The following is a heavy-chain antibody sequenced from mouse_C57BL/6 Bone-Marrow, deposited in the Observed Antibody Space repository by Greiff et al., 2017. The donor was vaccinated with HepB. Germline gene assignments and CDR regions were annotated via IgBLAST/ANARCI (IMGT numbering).Heavy chain of an antibody. D-gene: IGHD2-3*01. Sequence: EVKLMESGGGLVQPGGSLSLSCAASGFTFTDYYMSWVRQPPGKALEWLGFIRNKANGYTTEYSASVKGRFTISRDNSQSILYLQMNALRAEDSATYYWARYFGQYDGYSFAYWGQGTLVTVSA. CDR3: ARYFGQYDGYSFAY. V-gene: IGHV7-3*01. J-gene: IGHJ3*01. CDR2: IRNKANGYTT. CDR1: GFTFTDYY.